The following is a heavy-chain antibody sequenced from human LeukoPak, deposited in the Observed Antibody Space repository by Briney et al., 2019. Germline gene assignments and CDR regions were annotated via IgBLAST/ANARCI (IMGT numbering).Heavy chain of an antibody. CDR1: GYTFTAYY. D-gene: IGHD3-10*01. CDR3: ARDPREDFGDHYSYYMDV. J-gene: IGHJ6*03. V-gene: IGHV1-2*02. CDR2: INPNSGGT. Sequence: ASVKVSCKASGYTFTAYYMHWVRQAPGQGLEWMGWINPNSGGTNYAQKFQGRVTMTRDTSISTAYMELSRLRSDDTAVYYCARDPREDFGDHYSYYMDVWGKGTTVTVSS.